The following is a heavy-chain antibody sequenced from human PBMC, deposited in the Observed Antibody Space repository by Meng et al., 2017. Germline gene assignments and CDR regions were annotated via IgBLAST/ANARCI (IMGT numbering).Heavy chain of an antibody. CDR3: ARGGYSSSWYIGDY. D-gene: IGHD6-13*01. CDR1: GFTFSSYA. Sequence: GGSLRLSCAASGFTFSSYAMSWVRQAPGKGLEWVSAISGSGGSTYYADSVKGRFTISRDNSKNTLYLQMNSLRAEDTAVYYCARGGYSSSWYIGDYWGRGTLVTVSS. J-gene: IGHJ4*02. V-gene: IGHV3-23*01. CDR2: ISGSGGST.